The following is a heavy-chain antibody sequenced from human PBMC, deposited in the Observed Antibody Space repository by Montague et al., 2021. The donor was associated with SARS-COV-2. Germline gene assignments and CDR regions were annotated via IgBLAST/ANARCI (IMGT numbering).Heavy chain of an antibody. Sequence: SETLSLTCAVYGGSFRGYYWSWIRQPPGQCLEWIGEINHSGSTNYNPSLKSRVTIPVDTSKNQFSLKLSSVTAADTAVYYCTREGYQVLWSDYYYYGMDVWGQGTTVTVSS. V-gene: IGHV4-34*01. CDR2: INHSGST. D-gene: IGHD2-2*01. CDR1: GGSFRGYY. J-gene: IGHJ6*02. CDR3: TREGYQVLWSDYYYYGMDV.